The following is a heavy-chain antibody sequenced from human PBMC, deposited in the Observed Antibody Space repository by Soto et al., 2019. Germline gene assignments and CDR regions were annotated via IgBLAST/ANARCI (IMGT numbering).Heavy chain of an antibody. CDR3: VTRSRGLQSSPPRLDS. D-gene: IGHD4-4*01. CDR2: ISGIGSTT. Sequence: EVQLLESGGGLVQPGGSLRLSCAASGLTFSGYGMSWVRQAPGTGLEWVSAISGIGSTTYYADYVKGRFTISRDDSKNILFLQMNSLRAEDTAVYYCVTRSRGLQSSPPRLDSWGQGTLVTVSS. V-gene: IGHV3-23*01. J-gene: IGHJ4*02. CDR1: GLTFSGYG.